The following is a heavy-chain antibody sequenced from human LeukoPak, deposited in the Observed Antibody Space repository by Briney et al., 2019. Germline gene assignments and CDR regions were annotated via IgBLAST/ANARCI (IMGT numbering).Heavy chain of an antibody. CDR1: GYTFTGYY. CDR2: INPNSGGT. CDR3: ARESHSSGWYPQLDY. Sequence: GASVKVSCKASGYTFTGYYMHWVRQAPGQGLEWMGWINPNSGGTNYAQKFQGRVTMTRDTSISTAYMELSRLRSDDTAVYYCARESHSSGWYPQLDYWGQGTLVTVSS. V-gene: IGHV1-2*02. D-gene: IGHD6-19*01. J-gene: IGHJ4*02.